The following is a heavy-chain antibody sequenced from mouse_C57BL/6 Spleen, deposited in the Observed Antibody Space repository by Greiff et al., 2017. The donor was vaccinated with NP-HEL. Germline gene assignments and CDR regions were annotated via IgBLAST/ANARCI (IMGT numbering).Heavy chain of an antibody. CDR2: IYPGSGNT. CDR1: GYSFTSYY. D-gene: IGHD2-3*01. CDR3: AREWLLRSAWFAY. Sequence: VQLQESGPELVKPGASVKISCKASGYSFTSYYIHWVKQRPGQGLEWIGWIYPGSGNTKYNEKFKGKATLTADTSSSTAYMQLSSLTSEDSAVYYCAREWLLRSAWFAYWGQGTLVTVSA. V-gene: IGHV1-66*01. J-gene: IGHJ3*01.